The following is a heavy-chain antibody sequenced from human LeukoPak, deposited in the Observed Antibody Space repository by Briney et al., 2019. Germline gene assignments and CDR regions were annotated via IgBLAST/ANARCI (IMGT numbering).Heavy chain of an antibody. D-gene: IGHD4-23*01. V-gene: IGHV4-59*02. Sequence: PSETLSLTCTVSGGSVSSYYWSWIRQPPGKGLEWIGYIYYSGSTNYNPSLKSRVTISVDTSKNQFSLKLSSVTAADTAVYYCARDPGGPEGFDAFDIWGQGTMVTVSS. J-gene: IGHJ3*02. CDR2: IYYSGST. CDR3: ARDPGGPEGFDAFDI. CDR1: GGSVSSYY.